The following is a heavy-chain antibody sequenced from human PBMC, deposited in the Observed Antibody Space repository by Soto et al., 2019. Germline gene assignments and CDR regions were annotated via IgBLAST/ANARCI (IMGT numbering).Heavy chain of an antibody. CDR1: GFTFSSYE. V-gene: IGHV3-48*03. J-gene: IGHJ4*02. D-gene: IGHD5-12*01. CDR2: ISSSSSYI. CDR3: ARALVTPLPSDYVGYFDY. Sequence: EVQLVESGGGLVQPGGSLRLSCAASGFTFSSYEMNWVRQAPGKGLEWVSYISSSSSYIYYADSVKGRFTISRDNAKNSLYLQMNSLRAEDTAVYYCARALVTPLPSDYVGYFDYWGQGTLVTVSS.